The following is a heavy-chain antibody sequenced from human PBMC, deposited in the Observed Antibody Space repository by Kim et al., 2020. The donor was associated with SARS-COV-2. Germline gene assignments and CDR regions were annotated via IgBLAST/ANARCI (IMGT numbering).Heavy chain of an antibody. CDR3: ARADYYDSSGYYYLAFDY. Sequence: GGSLRLSCAASGFTFSSYGMHWVRQAPGKGLEWVAVIWYDGSNKYYADSVKGRFTISRDNSKNTLYLQMNSLRAEDTAVYYCARADYYDSSGYYYLAFDYWGQGTLVTVSS. J-gene: IGHJ4*02. CDR1: GFTFSSYG. D-gene: IGHD3-22*01. V-gene: IGHV3-33*01. CDR2: IWYDGSNK.